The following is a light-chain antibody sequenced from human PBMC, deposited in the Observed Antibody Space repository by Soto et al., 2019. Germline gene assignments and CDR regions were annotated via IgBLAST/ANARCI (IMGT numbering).Light chain of an antibody. V-gene: IGKV1-5*01. CDR2: DAS. CDR1: QGIDTW. CDR3: QQYNSFWT. J-gene: IGKJ1*01. Sequence: DIQMTQSPSSVSASVGDRVTITCRASQGIDTWLAWFQQKPGEAPKLLVYDASSLESGVPSRFSGSGSGTEFTLTISSLQPDDFATYYCQQYNSFWTFGQGTKVDI.